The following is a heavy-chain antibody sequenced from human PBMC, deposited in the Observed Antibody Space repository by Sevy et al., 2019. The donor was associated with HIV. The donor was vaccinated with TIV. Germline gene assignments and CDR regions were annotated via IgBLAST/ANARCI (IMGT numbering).Heavy chain of an antibody. CDR2: IYYIGNT. CDR3: ARWTMGITRSQGEFDS. D-gene: IGHD3-10*01. Sequence: SETLSLTCTVSGGSISNSAYYWGWIRQPPGKELEWIGNIYYIGNTYYKPSLKSRVTISVDTSKNHFSLKLTSVTAADTAVYYCARWTMGITRSQGEFDSWGQGTLVTVSS. CDR1: GGSISNSAYY. J-gene: IGHJ5*01. V-gene: IGHV4-39*02.